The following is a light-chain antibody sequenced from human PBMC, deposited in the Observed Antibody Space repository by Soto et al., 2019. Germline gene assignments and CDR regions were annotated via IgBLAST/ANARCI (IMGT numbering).Light chain of an antibody. Sequence: EIVLTQSPGTLSLSPGERATLSCRASQSVSSSYSAWYQQKPGQAPRLLIYGASSSRATGIPDRFSGSGSGKDFTLTISRLEPEDFAVYYCQQYGSSPWTFGQGTKVEIK. CDR1: QSVSSSY. J-gene: IGKJ1*01. CDR2: GASS. V-gene: IGKV3-20*01. CDR3: QQYGSSPWT.